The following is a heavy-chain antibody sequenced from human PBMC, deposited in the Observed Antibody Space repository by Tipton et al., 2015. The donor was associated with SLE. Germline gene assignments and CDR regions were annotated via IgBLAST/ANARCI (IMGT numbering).Heavy chain of an antibody. CDR2: ITNSGSGSAI. CDR3: AARQGFTFDS. V-gene: IGHV3-48*04. Sequence: GSLRLSCAASGFDFSAYGMNWVRQAPGKGLEWVSYITNSGSGSAIYYADSVKGRFTISRDNAKNSLYLQMNGLRAEDTAVYYCAARQGFTFDSWGQGTMVTVSS. D-gene: IGHD6-6*01. CDR1: GFDFSAYG. J-gene: IGHJ4*02.